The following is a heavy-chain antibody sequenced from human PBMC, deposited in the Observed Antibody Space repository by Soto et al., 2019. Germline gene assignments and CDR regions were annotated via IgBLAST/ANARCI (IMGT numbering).Heavy chain of an antibody. D-gene: IGHD6-13*01. J-gene: IGHJ6*02. CDR1: GYAFTGYY. V-gene: IGHV1-2*02. Sequence: ASVKVSCKASGYAFTGYYMHWVRQAPGQGPEWMGWINPNSGGTNYAQKFQGRVTMTRDTSISTAYMELSRLRSDDTAVYYCARVIAAAGPGYYYYYGMDVWGQGTTVTVSS. CDR3: ARVIAAAGPGYYYYYGMDV. CDR2: INPNSGGT.